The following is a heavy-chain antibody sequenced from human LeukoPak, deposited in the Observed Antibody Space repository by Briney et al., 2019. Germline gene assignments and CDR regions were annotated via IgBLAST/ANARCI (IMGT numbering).Heavy chain of an antibody. V-gene: IGHV3-30-3*01. Sequence: PGGSLRLSCAASGFTFSGYAMHWVRQAPGKGLEWVAVISYDGSNKYYADSVKGRFTISRDNSKNTLYLQMNSLRAEDTAVYYCARDSAPYDSGGWYYFDYWGQGTLVTVSS. CDR1: GFTFSGYA. CDR3: ARDSAPYDSGGWYYFDY. J-gene: IGHJ4*02. CDR2: ISYDGSNK. D-gene: IGHD3-22*01.